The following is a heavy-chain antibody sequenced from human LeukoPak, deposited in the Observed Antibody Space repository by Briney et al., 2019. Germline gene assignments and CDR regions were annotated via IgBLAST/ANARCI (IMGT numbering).Heavy chain of an antibody. CDR1: GYTFTSYY. V-gene: IGHV1-46*01. D-gene: IGHD3-3*01. CDR2: INPSGGST. J-gene: IGHJ4*02. CDR3: ARVEIRFLEWYVFDY. Sequence: GASVKVSCKASGYTFTSYYMHWVRQAPGQGLEWMGIINPSGGSTSYAQKFQGRVTMTRDTSTSTVYMELSSLRSEDTAVYYCARVEIRFLEWYVFDYWGQGTLVTVSS.